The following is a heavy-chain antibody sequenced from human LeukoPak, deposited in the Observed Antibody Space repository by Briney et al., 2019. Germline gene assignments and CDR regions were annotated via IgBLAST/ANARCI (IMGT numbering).Heavy chain of an antibody. CDR3: ARWSRCFDY. V-gene: IGHV1-18*03. CDR1: GYTFPSFA. Sequence: ASVKVSCKASGYTFPSFAISWVRQAPGQGLEWMGWISNYNGNTNYAQKLQGRVTMTTDTSTSTAYMELSSLRSEDMAVYYCARWSRCFDYWGQGTLVTVSS. CDR2: ISNYNGNT. J-gene: IGHJ4*02. D-gene: IGHD3-3*01.